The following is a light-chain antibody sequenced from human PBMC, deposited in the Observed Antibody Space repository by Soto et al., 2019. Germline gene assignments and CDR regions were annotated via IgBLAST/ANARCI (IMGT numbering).Light chain of an antibody. CDR1: QSVRSN. CDR2: DAS. Sequence: TKYKVTLSVSPGERSTLSCMASQSVRSNLAWFQQKPGQAPRLLIYDASSRATGIPARFSGSGSGTEFTLTISCLQSEDFTIYYCQQYNDWPRTFCQGSKVDIK. CDR3: QQYNDWPRT. V-gene: IGKV3-15*01. J-gene: IGKJ1*01.